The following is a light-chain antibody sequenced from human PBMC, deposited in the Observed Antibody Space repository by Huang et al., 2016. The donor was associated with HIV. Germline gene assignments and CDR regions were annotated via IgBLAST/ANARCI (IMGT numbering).Light chain of an antibody. Sequence: EIVMTQSPATLSVSPGVRATLSCRASQSFSSNLAWYQQKPGQAPRLLIYGASTRATGIPARFSGSGSGTEFTLTISSLQSEDFAVYYCQQYNNWPQTFGQGTKVEIK. V-gene: IGKV3-15*01. J-gene: IGKJ1*01. CDR1: QSFSSN. CDR3: QQYNNWPQT. CDR2: GAS.